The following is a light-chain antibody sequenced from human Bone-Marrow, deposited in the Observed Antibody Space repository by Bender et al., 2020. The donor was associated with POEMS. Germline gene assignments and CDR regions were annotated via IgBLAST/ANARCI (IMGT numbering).Light chain of an antibody. CDR2: KDS. CDR1: ELPRQY. Sequence: SYELTQPPSVSVSPGQTARITCSGDELPRQYAYWYQQKTGQAPVLVIYKDSERPSGIPERFSGASSGTTVTLTISGVQVEDEADYYCQSADSSGTYEIFGGGTKLTVL. J-gene: IGLJ2*01. V-gene: IGLV3-25*03. CDR3: QSADSSGTYEI.